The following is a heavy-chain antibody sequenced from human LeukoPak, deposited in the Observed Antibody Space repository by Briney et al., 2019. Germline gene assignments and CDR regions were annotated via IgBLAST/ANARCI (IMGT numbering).Heavy chain of an antibody. CDR3: ARDKAHLAYCGGDCVRAFDI. Sequence: ASVKVSCKASGGTFSSYAISGVRQAPGQGLEWIGRIIPILGIANYAQKFQGRVTITADKSTSTAYMELSSLRSEDTAVYYCARDKAHLAYCGGDCVRAFDIWGQGTMVTVSS. CDR1: GGTFSSYA. V-gene: IGHV1-69*04. J-gene: IGHJ3*02. D-gene: IGHD2-21*02. CDR2: IIPILGIA.